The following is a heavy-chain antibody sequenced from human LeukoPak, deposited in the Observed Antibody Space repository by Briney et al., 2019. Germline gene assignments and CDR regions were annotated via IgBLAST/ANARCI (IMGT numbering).Heavy chain of an antibody. CDR2: ISYDGSNK. V-gene: IGHV3-30*03. D-gene: IGHD6-19*01. Sequence: GGSLRLSCAASGFTFSSYGMHWVRQAPGKGLEWVAVISYDGSNKYYADSVKGRFTIPRDNSKNTLYLQMNSLRAEDTAVYYCASIAVAGKEGDYWGQGTLVTVSS. CDR1: GFTFSSYG. J-gene: IGHJ4*02. CDR3: ASIAVAGKEGDY.